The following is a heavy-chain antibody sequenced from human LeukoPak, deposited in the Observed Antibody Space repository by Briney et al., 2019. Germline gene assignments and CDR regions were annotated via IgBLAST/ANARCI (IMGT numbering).Heavy chain of an antibody. CDR1: GYTFTSYY. Sequence: SVKVSCKASGYTFTSYYMHWVRQAPGQGLEWMGGIIPIFGTANYAQKFQGRVTITADESTSTAYMELSSLRSEDTAVYYCARAPALRAVVAATPYDYWGQGTLVTVSS. V-gene: IGHV1-69*13. J-gene: IGHJ4*02. D-gene: IGHD2-15*01. CDR3: ARAPALRAVVAATPYDY. CDR2: IIPIFGTA.